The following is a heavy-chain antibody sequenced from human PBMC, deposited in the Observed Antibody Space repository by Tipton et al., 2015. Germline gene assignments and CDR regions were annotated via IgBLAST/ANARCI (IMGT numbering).Heavy chain of an antibody. CDR2: ISHSGNT. CDR1: AYSISSDYY. J-gene: IGHJ2*01. Sequence: TLSLTCAVSAYSISSDYYWGWIRQPPGKGLEWIGSISHSGNTYYNPSLKSRVTMSRDTSKNQFSLKLTSVTAADTAVYYCARALFYGGNTDWYFALWGRGTLVTVSS. D-gene: IGHD4-23*01. V-gene: IGHV4-38-2*01. CDR3: ARALFYGGNTDWYFAL.